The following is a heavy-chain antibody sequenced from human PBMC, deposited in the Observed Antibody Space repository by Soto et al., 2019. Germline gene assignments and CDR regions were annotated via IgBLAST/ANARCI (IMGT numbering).Heavy chain of an antibody. D-gene: IGHD5-18*01. V-gene: IGHV1-18*01. J-gene: IGHJ6*02. CDR3: ARELTWIQLWLQSYYYSGMDV. CDR2: ISAYNGNT. CDR1: GYTFTSYG. Sequence: QVQLVQSGAEVKKPGASVKVSCKASGYTFTSYGISWVRQAPGQGLEWMGWISAYNGNTNYAQKLQGRVTMTTDTSTRTDYMELRSLRSDDTAVYYCARELTWIQLWLQSYYYSGMDVWGQGTTVTVSS.